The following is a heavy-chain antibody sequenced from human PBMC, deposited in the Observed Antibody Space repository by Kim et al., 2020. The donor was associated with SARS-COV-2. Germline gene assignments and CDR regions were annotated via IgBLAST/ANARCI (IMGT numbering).Heavy chain of an antibody. J-gene: IGHJ4*02. CDR3: ARHGHYSSSWYIDY. CDR1: GGSISGYY. CDR2: IYYSGTT. V-gene: IGHV4-59*08. D-gene: IGHD6-13*01. Sequence: SETLSLTCTVSGGSISGYYWSWIRQPPGKGLEWIGYIYYSGTTAYNPSLKSRVTISVDTSKTQFSLKLSSVTAADTAFYYCARHGHYSSSWYIDYWGQGTLVTVSS.